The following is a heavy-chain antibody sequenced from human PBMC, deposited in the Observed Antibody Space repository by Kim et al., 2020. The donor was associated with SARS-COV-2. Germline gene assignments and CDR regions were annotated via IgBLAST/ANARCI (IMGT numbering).Heavy chain of an antibody. CDR3: AREGDGYNHFDY. V-gene: IGHV3-33*01. Sequence: YYDDSVKGRFTISRDNSKNTLYLQMNSLRAEDTAVYYCAREGDGYNHFDYWVQGTLVTVSS. J-gene: IGHJ4*02. D-gene: IGHD5-12*01.